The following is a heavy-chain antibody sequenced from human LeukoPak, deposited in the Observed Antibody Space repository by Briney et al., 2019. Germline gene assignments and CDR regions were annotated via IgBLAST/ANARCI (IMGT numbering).Heavy chain of an antibody. Sequence: ASVKVSCKASGYTFTSYDINWVRQATGQGLEWMGWMNPNSGNTGYAQKFQGRVTMTRNTSISTAYMELSSLRSEDTAVYYCARGYSSGGSAHMDVWGKGTTVTVSS. V-gene: IGHV1-8*01. CDR1: GYTFTSYD. CDR3: ARGYSSGGSAHMDV. J-gene: IGHJ6*03. D-gene: IGHD2-15*01. CDR2: MNPNSGNT.